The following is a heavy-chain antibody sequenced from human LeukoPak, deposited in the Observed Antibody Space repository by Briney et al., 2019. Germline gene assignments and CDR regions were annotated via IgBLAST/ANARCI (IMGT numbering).Heavy chain of an antibody. J-gene: IGHJ4*02. CDR1: GFTFSTYA. CDR3: ATAHSGSYSAH. Sequence: GGSLRLSCAASGFTFSTYAMSWVRQAPGKGLQWVSSISGDDGTTYYADSVKGRFTISRDNSKNTLYLQMNSLRAEDTALYYCATAHSGSYSAHWGQGTLVTVSS. V-gene: IGHV3-23*01. D-gene: IGHD1-26*01. CDR2: ISGDDGTT.